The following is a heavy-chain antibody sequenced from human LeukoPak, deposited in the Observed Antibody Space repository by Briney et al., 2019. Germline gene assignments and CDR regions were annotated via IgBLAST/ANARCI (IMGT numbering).Heavy chain of an antibody. CDR2: IYYSGNT. CDR3: GRFAYSGGFHFDY. V-gene: IGHV4-4*02. J-gene: IGHJ4*02. D-gene: IGHD6-19*01. Sequence: SETLSLTCAVSGGSISSSNWWSWVRQPPGKGLEWIGSIYYSGNTYYNPSLKSRVTISVDTSKNQFSLKLGSVTAADTAVYYCGRFAYSGGFHFDYWGLGTLVTVSS. CDR1: GGSISSSNW.